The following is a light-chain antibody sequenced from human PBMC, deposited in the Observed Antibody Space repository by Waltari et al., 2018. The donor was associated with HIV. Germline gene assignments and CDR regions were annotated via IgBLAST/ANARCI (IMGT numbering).Light chain of an antibody. J-gene: IGLJ2*01. CDR3: QAWDTSSVL. CDR1: KLGDKY. V-gene: IGLV3-1*01. CDR2: QDK. Sequence: SYELTQPPSVSVSPGQTASITCSGDKLGDKYACWYPQKPGQSPVVVIYQDKKRPSGIPERFSGSNSENTATLTISGTQAMDEADYYCQAWDTSSVLFGGGTKLTVL.